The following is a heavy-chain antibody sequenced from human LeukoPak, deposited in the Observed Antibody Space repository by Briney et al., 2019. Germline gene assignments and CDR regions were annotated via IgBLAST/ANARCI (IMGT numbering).Heavy chain of an antibody. J-gene: IGHJ6*03. V-gene: IGHV3-7*01. CDR1: GFTFSSYW. Sequence: PGGSLRLSCAASGFTFSSYWMSWVRQAPGKGLEWVANIKQDGSEKYYVDSVKGRFTISRDNAKNSLYLQMNSLRAEDTAVYYCARVPYDILTGTNSPHYYYYYYMDVWGKGTTVTVSS. CDR3: ARVPYDILTGTNSPHYYYYYYMDV. CDR2: IKQDGSEK. D-gene: IGHD3-9*01.